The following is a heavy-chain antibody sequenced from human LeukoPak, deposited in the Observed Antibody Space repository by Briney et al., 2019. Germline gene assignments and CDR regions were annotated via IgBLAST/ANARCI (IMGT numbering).Heavy chain of an antibody. CDR2: ISSSSSTI. CDR3: AKDLAMYSSSWPGN. Sequence: PGGSLRLSCAASGFTFSSYSMNWVRQAPGKGLEWVSYISSSSSTIYYADSVKGRFTISRDNSKNSLYLQMNSLRAEDTALYYCAKDLAMYSSSWPGNWGQGTLVTVSS. V-gene: IGHV3-48*04. D-gene: IGHD6-13*01. CDR1: GFTFSSYS. J-gene: IGHJ4*02.